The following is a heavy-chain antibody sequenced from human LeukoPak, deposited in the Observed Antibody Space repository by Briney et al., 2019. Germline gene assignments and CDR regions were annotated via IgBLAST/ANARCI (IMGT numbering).Heavy chain of an antibody. CDR1: GFTFSGYW. D-gene: IGHD3-16*01. CDR3: ARDGGIIRFGGQDV. Sequence: GGSLRLSCAASGFTFSGYWLSWVRQAPGKGLEWVANMNRDGGERNYVDSMKGRITISRDNAKNSLYLQMNSLRVEDTAVYYCARDGGIIRFGGQDVWGQGTTVTVS. CDR2: MNRDGGER. J-gene: IGHJ6*02. V-gene: IGHV3-7*01.